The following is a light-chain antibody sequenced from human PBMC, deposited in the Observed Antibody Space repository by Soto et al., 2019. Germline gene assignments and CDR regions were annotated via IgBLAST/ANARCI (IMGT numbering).Light chain of an antibody. J-gene: IGLJ2*01. V-gene: IGLV2-14*01. CDR2: DVS. CDR3: SSYTSSSTLDVV. Sequence: QSVLTQPASVSGSPGQSITISCTGTSSDVGGYNYVSWYQQHPGKAPKFMIYDVSKRPSGVSSRFSGSKSGNTASLTISGLQAEDEADYYCSSYTSSSTLDVVFGGGTKVTVL. CDR1: SSDVGGYNY.